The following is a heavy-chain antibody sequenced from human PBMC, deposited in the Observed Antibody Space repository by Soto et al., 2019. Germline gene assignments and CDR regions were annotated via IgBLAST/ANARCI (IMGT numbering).Heavy chain of an antibody. CDR1: GYTFTSYG. Sequence: ASVKVSCKASGYTFTSYGISWVRQAPGQGLEWMGWISAYNGNTNYAQKLQGRVTMTTDTSTSTAYMELRSLRSDDTAVYYCARAVSLYYYDSSGYYCPPDYWGQGTLVTVSS. V-gene: IGHV1-18*01. D-gene: IGHD3-22*01. CDR2: ISAYNGNT. CDR3: ARAVSLYYYDSSGYYCPPDY. J-gene: IGHJ4*02.